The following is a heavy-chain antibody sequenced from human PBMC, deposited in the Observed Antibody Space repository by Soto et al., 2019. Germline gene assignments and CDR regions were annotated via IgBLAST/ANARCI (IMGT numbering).Heavy chain of an antibody. CDR2: IWYDGSNK. Sequence: PGGSLRLSCAASGFTFSSYGMDWVRQAPGKGLEWVAVIWYDGSNKYCADSVKGRFTISRDNSKNTLYLQMNSLRAEDTAVYYCARVLPDYDILTGPGDYWGQGTLVTVSS. CDR3: ARVLPDYDILTGPGDY. CDR1: GFTFSSYG. V-gene: IGHV3-33*01. D-gene: IGHD3-9*01. J-gene: IGHJ4*02.